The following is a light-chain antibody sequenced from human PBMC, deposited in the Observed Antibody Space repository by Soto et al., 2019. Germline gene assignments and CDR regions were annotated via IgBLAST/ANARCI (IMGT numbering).Light chain of an antibody. V-gene: IGLV2-14*01. CDR2: DVN. Sequence: QSVLAQPASVSGSPGQSIAISCTGTSTDVGSSNYVSWYQQHPGKAPKLMIFDVNNRPSGVSDRFSGSKSGNTASLTISGLQAEDEADYYCSPHKSSGTCVFGTGTKVTVL. CDR1: STDVGSSNY. CDR3: SPHKSSGTCV. J-gene: IGLJ1*01.